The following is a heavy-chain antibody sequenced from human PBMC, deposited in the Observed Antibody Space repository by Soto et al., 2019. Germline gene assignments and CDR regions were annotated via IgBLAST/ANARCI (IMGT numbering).Heavy chain of an antibody. CDR1: GGTFSSYA. CDR2: IIPIFGTA. V-gene: IGHV1-69*13. Sequence: SVKVSCKASGGTFSSYAISWVRQAPGQGLEWMGGIIPIFGTANYAQKFQGRVTITADESTSTAYMELSSLRSEDTAVYYCARSLRFLEWLFTIMDVWGQGTTVTVSS. CDR3: ARSLRFLEWLFTIMDV. D-gene: IGHD3-3*01. J-gene: IGHJ6*02.